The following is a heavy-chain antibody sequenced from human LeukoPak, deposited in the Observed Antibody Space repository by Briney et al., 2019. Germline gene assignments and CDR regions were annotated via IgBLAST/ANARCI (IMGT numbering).Heavy chain of an antibody. CDR1: GGAISWSYYY. D-gene: IGHD6-19*01. J-gene: IGHJ3*02. CDR3: ARLRIGGKQWLDPGGGFDI. V-gene: IGHV4-39*02. Sequence: SETLSLSCTVSGGAISWSYYYWSWIRQPPGKGLEWIGTIHYSGSTYYKSSLKSRVTISVDTSKNDFSLNLTSVTAADTALYYCARLRIGGKQWLDPGGGFDIWGQGTLVTVSS. CDR2: IHYSGST.